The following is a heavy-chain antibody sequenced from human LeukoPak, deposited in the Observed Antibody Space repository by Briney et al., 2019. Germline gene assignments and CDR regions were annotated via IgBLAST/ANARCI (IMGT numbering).Heavy chain of an antibody. CDR2: ISYDGRNK. CDR1: GFTFSSYG. V-gene: IGHV3-30*18. D-gene: IGHD1-14*01. CDR3: AKNQFDI. J-gene: IGHJ3*02. Sequence: GRSLRLSCAASGFTFSSYGMHWVRQAPGKGLEWVAVISYDGRNKYYADSVKGRFTISRDNSKNTLYLQMNSLRAEDTAVYYCAKNQFDIWGQGTMVTVSS.